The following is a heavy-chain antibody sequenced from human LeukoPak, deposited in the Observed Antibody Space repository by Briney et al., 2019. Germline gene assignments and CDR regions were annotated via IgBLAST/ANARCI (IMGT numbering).Heavy chain of an antibody. V-gene: IGHV1-2*02. CDR1: GYTFTSYA. D-gene: IGHD1-26*01. J-gene: IGHJ4*02. CDR3: ARVKMGVGAKGLGFDY. Sequence: ASVKVSCKASGYTFTSYAMNWVRQAPGQGLEWMGWINPNSGGTNYAQKFQGRVTMTRDTSISTAYMELSRLRSDDTAVYYCARVKMGVGAKGLGFDYWGQGTLVTVSS. CDR2: INPNSGGT.